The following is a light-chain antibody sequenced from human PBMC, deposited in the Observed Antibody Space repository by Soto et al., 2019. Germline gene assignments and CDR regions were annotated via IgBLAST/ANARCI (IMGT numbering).Light chain of an antibody. CDR1: QSVGSNS. J-gene: IGKJ4*01. CDR3: QQYGSSPPLT. V-gene: IGKV3-20*01. Sequence: EFVLTQSPGTLSLSPGERATLSCRASQSVGSNSSAWYQQKPGQAPRIHIYGASTRATGIPDRFSGSGSGTDFTLTISRLEPEDFAVYYCQQYGSSPPLTFGGGTKVEIK. CDR2: GAS.